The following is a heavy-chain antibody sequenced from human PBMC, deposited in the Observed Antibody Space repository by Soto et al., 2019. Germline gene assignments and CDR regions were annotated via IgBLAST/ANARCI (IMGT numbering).Heavy chain of an antibody. V-gene: IGHV3-7*03. CDR2: INQDGSER. Sequence: PGGSLRLSCAGSGLTFKNDWLSWVRQAPGKGLEWVANINQDGSERYYVDSVRGRFTISRDNVENSLYLQLNSLRPEDTAVYYCAVYGYGVSAAAYWGQGTLVTVSS. CDR1: GLTFKNDW. D-gene: IGHD4-17*01. CDR3: AVYGYGVSAAAY. J-gene: IGHJ4*02.